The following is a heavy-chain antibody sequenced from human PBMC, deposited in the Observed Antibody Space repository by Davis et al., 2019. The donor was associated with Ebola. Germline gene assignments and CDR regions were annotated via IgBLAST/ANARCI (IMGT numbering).Heavy chain of an antibody. J-gene: IGHJ6*02. CDR1: GGSFSGYY. CDR3: AREWVVPAAIPSYYYYYGMDV. D-gene: IGHD2-2*02. Sequence: MPSETLSLTCAASGGSFSGYYWSWIRQPPGKGLEWIGEINHSGSTNYNPSLKSRVTISVDTSKNQFSLKLSSVTAADTAVYYCAREWVVPAAIPSYYYYYGMDVCGQGTTVTVSS. V-gene: IGHV4-34*01. CDR2: INHSGST.